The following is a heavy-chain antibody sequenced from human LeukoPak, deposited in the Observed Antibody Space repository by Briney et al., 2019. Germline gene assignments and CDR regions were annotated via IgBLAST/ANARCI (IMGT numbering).Heavy chain of an antibody. CDR1: GGTFSSYA. CDR2: IIPIFGIA. CDR3: ARVDAGYCSSTSCPPVY. Sequence: SVKVSCKASGGTFSSYAISWVRQAPGQGLEWMGRIIPIFGIANYAQKFQGRVTITAGKSTSTAYMELSSLRSEDTAVYYCARVDAGYCSSTSCPPVYWGQGTLVTVSS. D-gene: IGHD2-2*01. J-gene: IGHJ4*02. V-gene: IGHV1-69*04.